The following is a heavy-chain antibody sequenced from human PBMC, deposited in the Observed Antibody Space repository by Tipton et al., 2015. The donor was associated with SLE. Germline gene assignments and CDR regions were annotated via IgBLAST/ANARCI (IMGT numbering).Heavy chain of an antibody. CDR2: IISRSSYI. CDR1: GFSFSSYV. Sequence: LRLSCAAAGFSFSSYVMEGVRQTPGKGLEWVSSIISRSSYIYYRDSVKGRFTISRDDAKNSLYLQMHGLRADDTGVYYCARARQDYFYAMDVWGPGTTVTVSS. J-gene: IGHJ6*02. CDR3: ARARQDYFYAMDV. V-gene: IGHV3-21*03.